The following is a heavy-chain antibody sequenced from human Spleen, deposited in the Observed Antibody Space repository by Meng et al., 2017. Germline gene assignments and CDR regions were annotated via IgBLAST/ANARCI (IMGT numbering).Heavy chain of an antibody. CDR1: GYTFTGYY. CDR2: IIPILGIA. Sequence: SVKVSCKASGYTFTGYYMHWVRQAPGQGLEWMGRIIPILGIANYAQKFQGRVTITADKSTSTAYMELSSLRSEDTAVYYCARDTGDCSGGSCYSKRFWFDPWGQGTLVTVSS. D-gene: IGHD2-15*01. V-gene: IGHV1-69*04. J-gene: IGHJ5*02. CDR3: ARDTGDCSGGSCYSKRFWFDP.